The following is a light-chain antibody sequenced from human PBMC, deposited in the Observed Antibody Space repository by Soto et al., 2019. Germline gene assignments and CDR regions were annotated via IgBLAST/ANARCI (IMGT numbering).Light chain of an antibody. CDR3: QQYNTWPPIT. CDR1: LSVSSN. CDR2: GAS. Sequence: EIGMTQSPGTLSVSPGERATLSCRASLSVSSNLAWYQQKPGQAPRLLIFGASTRATGIPARFSGSGSGTEFTLTISSLQSEDFAVYYCQQYNTWPPITFGPGTRLRL. V-gene: IGKV3-15*01. J-gene: IGKJ5*01.